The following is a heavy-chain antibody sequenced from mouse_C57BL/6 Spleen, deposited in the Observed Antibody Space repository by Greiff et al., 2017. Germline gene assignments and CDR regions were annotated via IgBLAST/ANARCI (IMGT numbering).Heavy chain of an antibody. CDR2: ISDGGSYT. J-gene: IGHJ4*01. CDR3: ATVGDYDEEAYYYAMDY. CDR1: GFTFSSYA. Sequence: EVKLVESGGGLVKPGGSLKLSCAASGFTFSSYAMSWVRQTPEKRLEWVATISDGGSYTYYPDNVKGRFTISRDNAKNNLYLQMSHLKSEDTAMYYCATVGDYDEEAYYYAMDYWGQGTSVTVSS. D-gene: IGHD2-4*01. V-gene: IGHV5-4*03.